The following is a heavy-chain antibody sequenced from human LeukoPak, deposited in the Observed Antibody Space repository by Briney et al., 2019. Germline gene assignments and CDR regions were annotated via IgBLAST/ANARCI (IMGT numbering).Heavy chain of an antibody. Sequence: ASVKVSCKVSGYTFTGYYMHWVRQAPGQGLEWMGWINPNSGGTNYAQKFQGRVTMTRDTSISTAYMELSRLRSDDTAVYYCARPQGLKFYYGSGSYYNWGQGTLVTVSS. CDR3: ARPQGLKFYYGSGSYYN. D-gene: IGHD3-10*01. CDR2: INPNSGGT. J-gene: IGHJ4*02. V-gene: IGHV1-2*02. CDR1: GYTFTGYY.